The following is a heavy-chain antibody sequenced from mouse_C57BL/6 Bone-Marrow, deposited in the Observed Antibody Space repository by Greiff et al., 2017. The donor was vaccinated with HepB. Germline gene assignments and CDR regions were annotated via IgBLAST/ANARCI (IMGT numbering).Heavy chain of an antibody. Sequence: QVQLQQSGAELVRPGASVTLSCKASGYTFTDYEMHWVKQTPVHGLEWIGAVDPETGGTAYNQKFKGKAILTADKSSSTAYMELRSLTSEDSAVYYCTDGIIYYYGSGDYFDYWGQGTTLTVSS. CDR3: TDGIIYYYGSGDYFDY. D-gene: IGHD1-1*01. CDR2: VDPETGGT. J-gene: IGHJ2*01. CDR1: GYTFTDYE. V-gene: IGHV1-15*01.